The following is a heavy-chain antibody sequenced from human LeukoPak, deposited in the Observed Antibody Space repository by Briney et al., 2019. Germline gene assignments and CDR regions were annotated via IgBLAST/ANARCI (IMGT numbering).Heavy chain of an antibody. J-gene: IGHJ4*02. CDR2: IYYSGST. CDR1: GGSISSSSYY. D-gene: IGHD2-2*01. V-gene: IGHV4-39*01. CDR3: ARLRRHCSSTSCSDY. Sequence: SETLSLTCTVSGGSISSSSYYWGWIRQPPGKGLEWIGSIYYSGSTYYNPSLKSRVTISVDTSKNQFSLKLSSVTAADTAVYYCARLRRHCSSTSCSDYWGQGTLVTVSS.